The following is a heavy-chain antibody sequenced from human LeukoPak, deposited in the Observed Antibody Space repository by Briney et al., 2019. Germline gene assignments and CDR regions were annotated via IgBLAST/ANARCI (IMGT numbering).Heavy chain of an antibody. J-gene: IGHJ3*02. V-gene: IGHV3-23*01. CDR1: GFTFSSYA. D-gene: IGHD3-10*01. Sequence: PGGSLRLSCAASGFTFSSYAMSWVRQAPGKGLEWVSAISGSGGSTYYADSVKGRFTISRDNSKNTLYLQMNSLRAEDTAVYYCARGKYYYGSGSPRGPFDIWGQGTMVTVSS. CDR2: ISGSGGST. CDR3: ARGKYYYGSGSPRGPFDI.